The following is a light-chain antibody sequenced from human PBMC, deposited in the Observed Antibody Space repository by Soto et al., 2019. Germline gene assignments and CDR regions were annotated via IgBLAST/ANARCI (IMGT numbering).Light chain of an antibody. CDR3: AAWDDSLSGSWI. CDR1: SSDVGGFNY. J-gene: IGLJ2*01. CDR2: EVS. Sequence: QSALTQPASVSGSPGQSITISCTGTSSDVGGFNYFSWYQHHPGKAPKLMIYEVSNRPSGVSNRFSGSKSGNTASLAISGLRSEDEADYYCAAWDDSLSGSWIFGGGTKLTVL. V-gene: IGLV2-14*01.